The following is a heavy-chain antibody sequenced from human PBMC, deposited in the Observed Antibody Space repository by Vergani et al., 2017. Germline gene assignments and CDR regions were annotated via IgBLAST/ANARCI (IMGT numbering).Heavy chain of an antibody. Sequence: QVQLQESGPGLVKPSQTLSLTCTVSGGSISSSSYFWSWIRQPAGKGLEWIGRIYISGSTNYNPSLKSRVTMSVDTSKNQFSLKLSSVTAADTAVYYCARDRPHYYGSGSSPPYYYGMDVWGQGTTVTVSS. D-gene: IGHD3-10*01. CDR1: GGSISSSSYF. CDR2: IYISGST. CDR3: ARDRPHYYGSGSSPPYYYGMDV. V-gene: IGHV4-61*02. J-gene: IGHJ6*02.